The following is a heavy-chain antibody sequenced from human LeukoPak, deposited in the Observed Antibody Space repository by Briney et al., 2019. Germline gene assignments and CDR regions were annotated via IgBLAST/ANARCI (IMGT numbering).Heavy chain of an antibody. D-gene: IGHD3-3*01. V-gene: IGHV1-69-2*01. J-gene: IGHJ5*02. Sequence: ASVKVSCKASGYTFTDYYMHWVQQAPGKGLEWMGRVDPEDGETIYAEKFQGRVTITADTSTDTAYMELSSLRSEDTAVYYCVTVKEHKFWSGYYTDPQRWFDPWGQGTLVTVSS. CDR1: GYTFTDYY. CDR2: VDPEDGET. CDR3: VTVKEHKFWSGYYTDPQRWFDP.